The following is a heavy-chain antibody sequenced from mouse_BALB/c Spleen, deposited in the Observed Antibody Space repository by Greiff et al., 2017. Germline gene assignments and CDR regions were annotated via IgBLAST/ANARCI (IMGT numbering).Heavy chain of an antibody. V-gene: IGHV5-6-5*01. D-gene: IGHD2-14*01. J-gene: IGHJ4*01. Sequence: EVQEVESGGGLVKPGGSLKLSCAASGFTFSSYAMSWVRQTPEKRLEWVASISSGGSTYYPDSVKGRFTISRDNARNILYLQMSSLRSEDTAMYYCARGGGYEGAMDYWGQGTSVTVSS. CDR2: ISSGGST. CDR1: GFTFSSYA. CDR3: ARGGGYEGAMDY.